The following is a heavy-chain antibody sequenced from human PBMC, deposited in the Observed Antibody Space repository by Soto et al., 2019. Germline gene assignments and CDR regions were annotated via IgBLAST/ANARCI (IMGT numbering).Heavy chain of an antibody. V-gene: IGHV4-59*01. CDR1: GGTIGSYY. CDR2: IYFTGST. Sequence: KPSETLSLTCTLSGGTIGSYYWSWIRQPPGKGLEWIGYIYFTGSTNYNPSLKSRITISVDTSKNQFSLKLSSVTAADTAVYYCARGSCSSASCYTGDYWGQGTLVTAPQ. CDR3: ARGSCSSASCYTGDY. J-gene: IGHJ4*02. D-gene: IGHD2-2*02.